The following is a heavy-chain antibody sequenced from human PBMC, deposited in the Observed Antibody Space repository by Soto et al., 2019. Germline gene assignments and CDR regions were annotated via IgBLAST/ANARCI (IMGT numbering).Heavy chain of an antibody. Sequence: GGSLRLSCAASGFTFSSYGMHWVRQAPGKGLEWVAVISYDGSNKYYADSVKGRFTISRDNSKNTLYLQMNSLRAEDTAVYYCAKDLGLTILYGMDVWGQGTTVTVSS. D-gene: IGHD3-3*01. CDR2: ISYDGSNK. J-gene: IGHJ6*02. V-gene: IGHV3-30*18. CDR3: AKDLGLTILYGMDV. CDR1: GFTFSSYG.